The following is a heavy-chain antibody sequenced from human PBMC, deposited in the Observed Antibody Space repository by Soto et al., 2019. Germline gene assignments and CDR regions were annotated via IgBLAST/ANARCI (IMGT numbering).Heavy chain of an antibody. D-gene: IGHD2-2*01. J-gene: IGHJ4*02. V-gene: IGHV4-31*03. CDR2: TSNSGST. CDR1: GCSITSSGYY. Sequence: QVQLQESGPGLVKPSQTLSLTCTVSGCSITSSGYYWSWIRQHPGEGLEWIGFTSNSGSTSYNPSLKSRVTISVDTSSNPFSLNLKSVTAADAAVYYCARGGGSTKVDYWGQGTLVTVSP. CDR3: ARGGGSTKVDY.